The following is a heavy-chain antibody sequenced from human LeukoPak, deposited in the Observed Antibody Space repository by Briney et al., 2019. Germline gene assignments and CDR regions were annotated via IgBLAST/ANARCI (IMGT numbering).Heavy chain of an antibody. CDR2: ISTCGSSR. J-gene: IGHJ6*02. CDR3: ARDLPRFHYGMDV. Sequence: HTGGSLRLSCAASGFTFSSYEMNWVRQAPGKGLEWVAYISTCGSSRYYADSVKGRFTISRDNAKNSLYLQMNSLRAEDTAVYYCARDLPRFHYGMDVWGQGTTVTVSS. D-gene: IGHD3-10*01. V-gene: IGHV3-48*03. CDR1: GFTFSSYE.